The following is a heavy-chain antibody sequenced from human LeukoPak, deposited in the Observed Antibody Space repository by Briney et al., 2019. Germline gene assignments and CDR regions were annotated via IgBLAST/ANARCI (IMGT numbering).Heavy chain of an antibody. V-gene: IGHV1-24*01. Sequence: ASVKVSCKLSGNTLRELPIQWVRQAGGKGLEWMAGFDPENAEIVYAQKFQGRVTMTEDTSTNTAYMELTSLTSDDTALYYCATRGADLWSGFDFWGQGTQVTVSS. J-gene: IGHJ4*02. D-gene: IGHD3-3*01. CDR1: GNTLRELP. CDR2: FDPENAEI. CDR3: ATRGADLWSGFDF.